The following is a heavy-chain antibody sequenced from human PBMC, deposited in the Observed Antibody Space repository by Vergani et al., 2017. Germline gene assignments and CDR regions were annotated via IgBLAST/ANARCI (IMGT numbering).Heavy chain of an antibody. CDR2: ISGSGGST. CDR3: AKGGYCSGGSCYSYYYYYMDV. D-gene: IGHD2-15*01. Sequence: EVQLLESGGGLAQPGGSLRLSCAASGFTFSSYAMSWVRQAPGKGLEWVSAISGSGGSTYYADSVKGRFTISRDNSKNTLYLQMNSLRAEDTAVYYCAKGGYCSGGSCYSYYYYYMDVWGKGTTVTVSS. V-gene: IGHV3-23*01. CDR1: GFTFSSYA. J-gene: IGHJ6*03.